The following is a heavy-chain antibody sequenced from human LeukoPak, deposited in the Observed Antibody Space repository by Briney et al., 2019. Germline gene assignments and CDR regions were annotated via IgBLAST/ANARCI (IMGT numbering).Heavy chain of an antibody. Sequence: SGPMLVKPTQTLTLTCTFSGFSLSTSGMCVSWIRQPPGKALEWLARIDWDDDKYYNTSLKTRLTISKDTAKNQVVLTMTNMDPVDTATYHCARISFLGHSSSSRSGPYYFDYWGQGTLVTVSS. CDR3: ARISFLGHSSSSRSGPYYFDY. V-gene: IGHV2-70*11. CDR1: GFSLSTSGMC. J-gene: IGHJ4*02. CDR2: IDWDDDK. D-gene: IGHD6-6*01.